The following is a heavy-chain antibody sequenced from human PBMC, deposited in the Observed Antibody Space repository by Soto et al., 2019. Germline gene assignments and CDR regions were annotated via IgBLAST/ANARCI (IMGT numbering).Heavy chain of an antibody. V-gene: IGHV4-4*07. J-gene: IGHJ4*02. Sequence: SETLSLTCTVSGESLSNYYCNWVRQPAGKGLEWIGRIYTSGTTNYNPTLKSRVTMSQDTSKNQFSLRLSSVTAADSAVYYCASLPLYDFWSGYYYLDYWGRGTLVTVSS. CDR3: ASLPLYDFWSGYYYLDY. CDR2: IYTSGTT. D-gene: IGHD3-3*01. CDR1: GESLSNYY.